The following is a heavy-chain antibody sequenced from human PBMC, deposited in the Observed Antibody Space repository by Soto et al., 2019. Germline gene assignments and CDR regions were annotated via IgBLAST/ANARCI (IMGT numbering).Heavy chain of an antibody. D-gene: IGHD3-16*02. CDR1: GFTFGSYW. CDR2: IKQDGSEK. J-gene: IGHJ3*02. Sequence: PGGSLRLSCAASGFTFGSYWMSWVRQAPGKGLEWVANIKQDGSEKYYVDSVKGRFTISRDNAKNSLYLQMNSLRAEDTAVYYCARDRMYYDYIWGSYRPFPDAFDIWGQGTMVTVSS. V-gene: IGHV3-7*01. CDR3: ARDRMYYDYIWGSYRPFPDAFDI.